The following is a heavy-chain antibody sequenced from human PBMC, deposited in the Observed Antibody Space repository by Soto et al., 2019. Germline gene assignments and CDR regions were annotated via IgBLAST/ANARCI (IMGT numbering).Heavy chain of an antibody. J-gene: IGHJ6*02. V-gene: IGHV1-3*01. Sequence: ASVKVSCKASGYTFTSYAMHWVRQAPGQRLEWMGWINAGNGNTKYSQKFQGRVTITRDTSASTAYMELSSLRSEDTAVYYCARDRVTTVTTLRVYYYYGMDVWGQGTTVTVSS. CDR1: GYTFTSYA. CDR3: ARDRVTTVTTLRVYYYYGMDV. D-gene: IGHD4-4*01. CDR2: INAGNGNT.